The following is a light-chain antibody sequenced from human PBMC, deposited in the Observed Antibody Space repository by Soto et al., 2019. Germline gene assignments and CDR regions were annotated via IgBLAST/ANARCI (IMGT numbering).Light chain of an antibody. J-gene: IGKJ2*01. Sequence: DIQMTQSPSSLSASVGDRVTITCQASRSINTYLHWYQQKPGKAPNLLIYASSTLQSGVPSRFSVSGSGTDCTLTISSLQPEDFAPYYCQQSYSTPYTFGQGTKLQIK. CDR1: RSINTY. CDR3: QQSYSTPYT. CDR2: ASS. V-gene: IGKV1-39*01.